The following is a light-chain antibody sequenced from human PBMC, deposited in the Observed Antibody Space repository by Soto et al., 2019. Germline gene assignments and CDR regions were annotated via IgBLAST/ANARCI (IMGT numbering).Light chain of an antibody. CDR2: GAS. Sequence: DSPSTMSLSPGEGATISCRASQSVSSSYLAWYQQKPGQAPRLLIYGASSRATGIPDRFSGSGSGTDFNLTISRLEPEDFAVDYCQQYGSSPRMFGQGTKVDIK. CDR1: QSVSSSY. CDR3: QQYGSSPRM. J-gene: IGKJ1*01. V-gene: IGKV3-20*01.